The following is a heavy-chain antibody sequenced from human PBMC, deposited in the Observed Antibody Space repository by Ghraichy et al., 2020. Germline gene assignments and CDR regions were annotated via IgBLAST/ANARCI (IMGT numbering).Heavy chain of an antibody. Sequence: SETLSLTCIVSGGSISSYYWSWIRQPAGKGLECIGRMYSSGSTNYNPSLKSRVTMSVDTSKNQFSLKLSSVTAADTAVYYCAREAYAHGGFHYGRRGTLVTVSS. V-gene: IGHV4-4*07. CDR2: MYSSGST. CDR1: GGSISSYY. D-gene: IGHD3-10*01. CDR3: AREAYAHGGFHY. J-gene: IGHJ4*02.